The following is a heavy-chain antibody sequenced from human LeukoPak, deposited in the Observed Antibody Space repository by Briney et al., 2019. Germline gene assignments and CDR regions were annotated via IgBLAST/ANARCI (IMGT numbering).Heavy chain of an antibody. J-gene: IGHJ4*02. D-gene: IGHD6-13*01. CDR1: GFTFDDYA. V-gene: IGHV3-9*01. Sequence: GRSLRLSCAASGFTFDDYAMHWVRQAPGEGLDGVSGISWNSGSIGYADSVKGRFTISRDNAKNSLYLQMNSLRAEDTALYYCAKGGAAGKFPADYWGQGTLVTVSS. CDR2: ISWNSGSI. CDR3: AKGGAAGKFPADY.